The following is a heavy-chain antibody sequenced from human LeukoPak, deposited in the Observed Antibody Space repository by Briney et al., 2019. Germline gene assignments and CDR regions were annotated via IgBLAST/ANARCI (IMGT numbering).Heavy chain of an antibody. V-gene: IGHV3-7*01. CDR2: IKQDGSEK. Sequence: GGSLRLSCAAPGFTFSSYLMSWVRQAPGKGLEWVANIKQDGSEKYYVDSVKGRFTISRDNAKNSLYLQMNSLRAEDTAVYYCARDFGGPGDIWGQGTMVTVSS. CDR1: GFTFSSYL. J-gene: IGHJ3*02. CDR3: ARDFGGPGDI. D-gene: IGHD3-10*01.